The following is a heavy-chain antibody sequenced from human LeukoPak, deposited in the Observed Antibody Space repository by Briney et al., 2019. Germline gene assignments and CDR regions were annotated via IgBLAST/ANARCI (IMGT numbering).Heavy chain of an antibody. D-gene: IGHD5-18*01. Sequence: GGSLRLSCAASGFTFSSYGMHWVRQAPGKGLEWVAVISYDGSNKYYADSVKGRFTISRDNSKNTLYLQMNSLRAEDTAVYYCAKDRDGGYSYGLDYWGQGTLVTVSS. CDR1: GFTFSSYG. J-gene: IGHJ4*02. CDR3: AKDRDGGYSYGLDY. V-gene: IGHV3-30*18. CDR2: ISYDGSNK.